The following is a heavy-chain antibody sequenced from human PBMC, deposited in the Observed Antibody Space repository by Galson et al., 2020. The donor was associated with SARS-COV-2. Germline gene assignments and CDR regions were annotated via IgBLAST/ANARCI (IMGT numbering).Heavy chain of an antibody. J-gene: IGHJ6*02. CDR3: ARVPNRGGYYYYGMDV. CDR2: TYYRSKWYN. D-gene: IGHD3-10*01. Sequence: ASETLSLTCAISGDSVSSNSAAWNWIRQSPSRGLEWLGRTYYRSKWYNDYAVSVKSRITINPDTSKNQFSLQLNSVTPEDTAVHYCARVPNRGGYYYYGMDVWGQGTTVTVSS. V-gene: IGHV6-1*01. CDR1: GDSVSSNSAA.